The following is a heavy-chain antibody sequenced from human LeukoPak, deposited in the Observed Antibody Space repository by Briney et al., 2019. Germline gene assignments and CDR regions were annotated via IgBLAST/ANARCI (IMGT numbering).Heavy chain of an antibody. CDR2: FSASGNS. CDR1: GDSISSDDYY. Sequence: PSQTLSLTCTVSGDSISSDDYYWSWIRQPAGKGLEWIGRFSASGNSNYNPSLKSRVTISVDTSKNQFSLKLSSVTAADTAVYYCASTYSLYDPFDIWGQGTMVTVSS. V-gene: IGHV4-61*02. J-gene: IGHJ3*02. D-gene: IGHD1-26*01. CDR3: ASTYSLYDPFDI.